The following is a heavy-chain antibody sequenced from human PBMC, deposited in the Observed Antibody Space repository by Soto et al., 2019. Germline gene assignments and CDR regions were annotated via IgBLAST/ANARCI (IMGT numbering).Heavy chain of an antibody. J-gene: IGHJ4*02. CDR1: GGSNIRDGYY. V-gene: IGHV4-31*03. Sequence: LSLTCTVSGGSNIRDGYYWSWIRQHPGKGLEWIAYISYSGSSYSNPSLKSRVTISADTSKNQFSLRLTSVTAADTAVYFCARATPAGSADFWGQGTLVTVYS. CDR3: ARATPAGSADF. CDR2: ISYSGSS. D-gene: IGHD2-2*01.